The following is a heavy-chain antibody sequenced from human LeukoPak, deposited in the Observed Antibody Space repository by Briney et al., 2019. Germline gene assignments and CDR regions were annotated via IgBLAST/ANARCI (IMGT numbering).Heavy chain of an antibody. Sequence: GGSLRLSCAASGFTFSSYAMSWVRQAPGKGLEWVSAISGSGGSTYYADSVKSRFTISRDNSKNTLYLQMNSLRAEDTAVYYCAKKMTSTNYYMDVWGKGTTVTVSS. J-gene: IGHJ6*03. D-gene: IGHD5-24*01. V-gene: IGHV3-23*01. CDR2: ISGSGGST. CDR1: GFTFSSYA. CDR3: AKKMTSTNYYMDV.